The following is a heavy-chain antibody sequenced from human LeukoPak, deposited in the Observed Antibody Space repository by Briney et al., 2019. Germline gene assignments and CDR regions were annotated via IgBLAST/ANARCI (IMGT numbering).Heavy chain of an antibody. CDR3: ARPDIVVAGGFDP. CDR1: GGSFSGYY. J-gene: IGHJ5*02. CDR2: INHSGST. D-gene: IGHD2-2*01. Sequence: PSETLSLTCAVYGGSFSGYYWSWIRQPPGRGLEWIGEINHSGSTNYNPSLKSRVTISVDTSKNQFSLKLSSVTAADTAVYYCARPDIVVAGGFDPWGQGTLVTVSS. V-gene: IGHV4-34*01.